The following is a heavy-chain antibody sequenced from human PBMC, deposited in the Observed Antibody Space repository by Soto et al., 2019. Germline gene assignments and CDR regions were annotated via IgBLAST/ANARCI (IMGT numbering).Heavy chain of an antibody. V-gene: IGHV1-69*13. CDR2: IIPIFGTA. Sequence: ASVKVSCKASGGTFSSYAISWVRQAPGQGLEWMGGIIPIFGTANYAQKFQGRVTITADESTSTAYMELSSLRSEDTAVYYCARDPPDYAQGAFQHWGQGTLVTVSS. J-gene: IGHJ1*01. CDR1: GGTFSSYA. CDR3: ARDPPDYAQGAFQH. D-gene: IGHD4-17*01.